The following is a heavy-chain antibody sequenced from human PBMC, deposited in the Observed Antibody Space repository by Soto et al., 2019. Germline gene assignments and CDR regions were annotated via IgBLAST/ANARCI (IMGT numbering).Heavy chain of an antibody. V-gene: IGHV3-30*18. Sequence: QVQLVESGGGVVQPGRSLRLSCAASGFTFSSYGMHWVRQAPGKGLEWVAVISYDGSNKYYADSVKGRFTISRDNSKNTLYLQRNSLRAEDTAVYYCAKSDYGDYFPFDYWGQGTLVTVSS. CDR3: AKSDYGDYFPFDY. D-gene: IGHD4-17*01. CDR1: GFTFSSYG. CDR2: ISYDGSNK. J-gene: IGHJ4*02.